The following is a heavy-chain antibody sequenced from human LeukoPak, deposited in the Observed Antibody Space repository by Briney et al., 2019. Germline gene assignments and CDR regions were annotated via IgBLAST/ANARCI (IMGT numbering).Heavy chain of an antibody. Sequence: PGGSLRLSCAASGFTFSSYNMNWVRQAPGKGLEWVSSISSSSSYIYYAESVKGRFTISRDNAKNSLYLQMNSLRAEDTAVYYRAAGRAGHFDWLYREYYFDYWGQGTRVTVSS. CDR1: GFTFSSYN. CDR3: AAGRAGHFDWLYREYYFDY. J-gene: IGHJ4*02. CDR2: ISSSSSYI. V-gene: IGHV3-21*01. D-gene: IGHD3-9*01.